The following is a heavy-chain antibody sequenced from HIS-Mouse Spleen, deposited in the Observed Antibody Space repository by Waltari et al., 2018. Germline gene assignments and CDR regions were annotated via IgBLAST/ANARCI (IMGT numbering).Heavy chain of an antibody. CDR1: GGSVSSSSYY. CDR3: AREIPYSSSWYDWYFDL. Sequence: RLQLQESGPGLVKPSETLSLTCTGSGGSVSSSSYYCGWHRPPPGKGLEWIGSIYYSGSTYYNPSLKSRVTISVDTSKNQFSLKLSSVTAADTAVYYCAREIPYSSSWYDWYFDLWGRGTLVTVSS. J-gene: IGHJ2*01. CDR2: IYYSGST. D-gene: IGHD6-13*01. V-gene: IGHV4-39*06.